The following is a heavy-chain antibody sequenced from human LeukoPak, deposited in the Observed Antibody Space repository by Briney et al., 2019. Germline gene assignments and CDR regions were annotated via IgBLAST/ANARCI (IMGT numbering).Heavy chain of an antibody. CDR3: ARDQRSYELY. J-gene: IGHJ4*02. CDR1: GYTFTTYP. D-gene: IGHD1-26*01. CDR2: INAGNGDT. V-gene: IGHV1-3*01. Sequence: ASVKVSCKASGYTFTTYPMHWVRQAPGQRLEWMGWINAGNGDTKYSQKFQGRVTITRDTSASTAYMELSSLRSEDTAVYYRARDQRSYELYWGQGTLVTVSS.